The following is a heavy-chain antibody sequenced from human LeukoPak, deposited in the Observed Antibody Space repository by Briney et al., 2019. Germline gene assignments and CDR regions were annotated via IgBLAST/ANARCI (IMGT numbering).Heavy chain of an antibody. V-gene: IGHV3-43*01. D-gene: IGHD2-15*01. Sequence: PGGSLRLSCAASGFTFDDYTMHWVRQAPGRGLEGVSLISWEGGSRYYADSVKGRFTISRDNRQHSLYLQMNSLRNQDPDLYLCAKEGSGGSFDMDLWGKGTTVTVSS. J-gene: IGHJ6*03. CDR2: ISWEGGSR. CDR1: GFTFDDYT. CDR3: AKEGSGGSFDMDL.